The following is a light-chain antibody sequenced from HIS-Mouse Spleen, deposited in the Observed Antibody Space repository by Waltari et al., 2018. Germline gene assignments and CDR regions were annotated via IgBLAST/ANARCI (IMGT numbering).Light chain of an antibody. CDR2: RNN. CDR1: SSNIGSNY. Sequence: QSVLTQPPSASGTPGQRVTISCSGSSSNIGSNYVYWYQQLPGTAPKLLIYRNNHRPSGVPDRVSGSKSGTSASLAISGLRSEDEADYYCAAWDDSLNWVFGGGTKLTVL. J-gene: IGLJ3*02. V-gene: IGLV1-47*01. CDR3: AAWDDSLNWV.